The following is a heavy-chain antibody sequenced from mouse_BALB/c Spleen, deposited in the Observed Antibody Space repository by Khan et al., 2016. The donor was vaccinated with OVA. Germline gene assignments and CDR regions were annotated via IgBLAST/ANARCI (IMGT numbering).Heavy chain of an antibody. CDR1: GYTFTKNG. D-gene: IGHD4-1*01. Sequence: QVQLKQSGPELKKPGETVKISCKASGYTFTKNGMNWVKQAPGKGLKWMGWINTYTGEPTYVDDFKGRFAFSLETSASTAYLQINNLKHEDTATYFCARVGYSGTMDYWGQGTSVTVSS. V-gene: IGHV9-3-1*01. CDR2: INTYTGEP. CDR3: ARVGYSGTMDY. J-gene: IGHJ4*01.